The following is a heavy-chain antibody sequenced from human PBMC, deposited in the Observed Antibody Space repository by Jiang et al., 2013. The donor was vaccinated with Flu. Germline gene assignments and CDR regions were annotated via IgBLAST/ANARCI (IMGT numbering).Heavy chain of an antibody. Sequence: GAEVKKPGASVKVSCKASGYTFTGYYMHWVRQAPGQGLEWMGRINPNSGGTNYAQKFQGRVTMTRDTSISTAYMELSRLRSDDTAVYYCARERNYDSSGYYEWNWFDPWGQGTLVTVSS. J-gene: IGHJ5*02. V-gene: IGHV1-2*06. CDR1: GYTFTGYY. D-gene: IGHD3-22*01. CDR2: INPNSGGT. CDR3: ARERNYDSSGYYEWNWFDP.